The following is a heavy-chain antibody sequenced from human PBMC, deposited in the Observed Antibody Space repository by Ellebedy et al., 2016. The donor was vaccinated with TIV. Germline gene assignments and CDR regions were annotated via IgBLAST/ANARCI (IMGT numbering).Heavy chain of an antibody. CDR3: VSSASMDAFDL. D-gene: IGHD3-16*01. V-gene: IGHV4-59*01. J-gene: IGHJ3*01. Sequence: SETLSLTCAVSGGSLSDNYWTWIRQPPGKGLEWIGYLHYTGSTNYNPSLKSRVTISVNTPRNQFSLKLSSVTAADTAVYYCVSSASMDAFDLWGQGTKVTVSS. CDR1: GGSLSDNY. CDR2: LHYTGST.